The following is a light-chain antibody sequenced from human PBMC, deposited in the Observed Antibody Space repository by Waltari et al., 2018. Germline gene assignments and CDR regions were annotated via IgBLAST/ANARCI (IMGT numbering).Light chain of an antibody. Sequence: MMTQSPATLSVSPGERATLSCRASQSVSTYVAWYQQKPGQAPRLLIYDASTRATCIPARFSGSGSGTEFTLTISSLQSEDFALYYCHQYGNWPPLTFGGGTKVEMK. CDR2: DAS. J-gene: IGKJ4*01. V-gene: IGKV3-15*01. CDR3: HQYGNWPPLT. CDR1: QSVSTY.